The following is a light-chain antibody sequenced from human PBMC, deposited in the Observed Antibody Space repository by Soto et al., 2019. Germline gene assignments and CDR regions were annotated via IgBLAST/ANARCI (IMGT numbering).Light chain of an antibody. V-gene: IGLV1-47*02. CDR2: TND. J-gene: IGLJ1*01. Sequence: VLTQPPSASGTPGQRVTISCSGSSSNIGINYVYWYQQRPGTAPKLLIYTNDQRPSGVPDRFSGSKSGTSASLAISGLRSEDEGDYYCAVWDDSLSAYVFGTGTKVTVL. CDR1: SSNIGINY. CDR3: AVWDDSLSAYV.